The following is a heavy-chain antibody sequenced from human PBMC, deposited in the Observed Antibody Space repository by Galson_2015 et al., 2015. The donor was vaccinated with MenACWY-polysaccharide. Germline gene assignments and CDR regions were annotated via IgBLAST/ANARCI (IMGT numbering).Heavy chain of an antibody. CDR1: GFTFSNAW. CDR3: TRELLFPDDY. D-gene: IGHD1-26*01. Sequence: SLRLSCAASGFTFSNAWMSWVRQAPGKGLEWVGRIKSKTDGGTTDYAAPVKGRFTISRDDSKNTLYPQMNSLETEDTAVYYCTRELLFPDDYWGQGTLVTVSS. CDR2: IKSKTDGGTT. V-gene: IGHV3-15*01. J-gene: IGHJ4*02.